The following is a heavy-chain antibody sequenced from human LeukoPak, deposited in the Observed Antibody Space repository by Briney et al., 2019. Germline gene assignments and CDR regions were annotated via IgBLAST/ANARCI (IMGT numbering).Heavy chain of an antibody. D-gene: IGHD6-19*01. CDR1: GFTFTISA. J-gene: IGHJ4*02. V-gene: IGHV1-58*02. Sequence: AASVTVSFKASGFTFTISAMQWVRQARGQRSEWIGWIVVGSGNTNYAQKFQERVTITRDMSTSTAYMELSSLRSEDTAVYYCASLRPGSIAVAGPLDYWGQGTLVTVSS. CDR2: IVVGSGNT. CDR3: ASLRPGSIAVAGPLDY.